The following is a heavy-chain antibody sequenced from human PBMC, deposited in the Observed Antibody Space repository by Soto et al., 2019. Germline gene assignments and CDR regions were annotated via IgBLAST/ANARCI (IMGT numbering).Heavy chain of an antibody. V-gene: IGHV4-31*03. CDR1: GGYISSGGYY. CDR2: TYYSGST. D-gene: IGHD5-18*01. CDR3: ARGKDTAMVLFDY. J-gene: IGHJ4*02. Sequence: QVQLQESGPGLVKPSQTLSLTCTVSGGYISSGGYYWSWISQHPGKGLEWIGYTYYSGSTYYNTSLKSRVTISVDTSKNQFSLKLSSVTAADTDVYYCARGKDTAMVLFDYWGQGTLVTVSS.